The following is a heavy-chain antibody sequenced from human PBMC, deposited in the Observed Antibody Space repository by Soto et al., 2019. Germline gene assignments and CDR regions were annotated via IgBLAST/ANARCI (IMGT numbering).Heavy chain of an antibody. D-gene: IGHD5-12*01. CDR3: ARHNLVDLMSTTNLDY. V-gene: IGHV1-18*01. J-gene: IGHJ4*02. CDR2: ISAYNGNT. CDR1: GYTFTTYG. Sequence: QVQLVQSGAEVKKPGASVKVSCKASGYTFTTYGISWVRQAPGQGLEWMGRISAYNGNTNYAQKLQGRVTMTKDTATSTGYMELRSLRSDDTAVYYCARHNLVDLMSTTNLDYWGQGTLVTVSS.